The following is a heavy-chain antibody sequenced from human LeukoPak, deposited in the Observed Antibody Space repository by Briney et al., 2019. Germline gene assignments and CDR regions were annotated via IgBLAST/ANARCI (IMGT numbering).Heavy chain of an antibody. CDR2: TYYRSKWYN. D-gene: IGHD3-22*01. Sequence: SQTVSLTCAISGDSVSSNSAAWHWIRQSPPRGLEWLGRTYYRSKWYNDYAISVKSRITIKPDTSKNQCSLQLNSVTPEDTAVYYCARDREYYYDSSGYLNWIDPWGQGTLVTVSS. CDR3: ARDREYYYDSSGYLNWIDP. V-gene: IGHV6-1*01. CDR1: GDSVSSNSAA. J-gene: IGHJ5*02.